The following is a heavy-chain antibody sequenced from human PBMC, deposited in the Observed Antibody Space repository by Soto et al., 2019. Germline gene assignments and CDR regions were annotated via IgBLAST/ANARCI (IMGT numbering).Heavy chain of an antibody. J-gene: IGHJ6*02. CDR1: GYTFTSYD. CDR2: MNPNSGNT. CDR3: AREKTSYGMDV. Sequence: QVQLVQSGAEVKKPGASVKVSCKASGYTFTSYDINWVRQATGQGLEWMGWMNPNSGNTGYAQKYQGRVTITRNNSICTAYMELSSLRSEDTAVYYCAREKTSYGMDVWGQGTTVTVSS. V-gene: IGHV1-8*01.